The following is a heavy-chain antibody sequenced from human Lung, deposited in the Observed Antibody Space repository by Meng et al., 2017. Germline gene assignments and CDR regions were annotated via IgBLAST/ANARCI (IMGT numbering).Heavy chain of an antibody. J-gene: IGHJ4*01. CDR3: ARVGDGGDYYFEY. V-gene: IGHV3-21*01. CDR2: ITSSSSYL. CDR1: GFTFSFYS. D-gene: IGHD2-21*01. Sequence: EVQLVESGGGLVKPGGSLRLSCAASGFTFSFYSMNWVRQAPGKGPEWVSSITSSSSYLPYADSVKGRFTISRDNAKNSLYLQMNTLRAEKTAVYYCARVGDGGDYYFEYWGQEPWSPSPQ.